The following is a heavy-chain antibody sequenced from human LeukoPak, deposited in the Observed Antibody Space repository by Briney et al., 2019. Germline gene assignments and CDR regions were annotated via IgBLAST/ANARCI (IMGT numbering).Heavy chain of an antibody. D-gene: IGHD5-18*01. J-gene: IGHJ4*02. CDR3: VRGLSYGLFYDY. V-gene: IGHV3-30*03. CDR2: ISYDGSNK. CDR1: GFTFSSYG. Sequence: PGRSLRLSCAASGFTFSSYGMHWVRQAPGKGLEWVAVISYDGSNKYYVDSVKGRFTTSRDNAKNSLYLQMNSLRAEDTAVYYCVRGLSYGLFYDYWGQGTQVTVSS.